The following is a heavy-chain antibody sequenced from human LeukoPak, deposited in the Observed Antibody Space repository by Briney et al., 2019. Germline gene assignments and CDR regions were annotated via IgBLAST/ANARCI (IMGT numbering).Heavy chain of an antibody. CDR3: ARGGLGLLGDYYYYYYMDV. D-gene: IGHD2-15*01. J-gene: IGHJ6*03. Sequence: PGGSLRLSCAASGFTFSDYYMSWIRQAPGKGLEWVSYISSSGNTIYYADSVKGRFTISRDNATNSLYLQMNSLRAEDTAVYYCARGGLGLLGDYYYYYYMDVWGKGTTVTISS. CDR1: GFTFSDYY. V-gene: IGHV3-11*01. CDR2: ISSSGNTI.